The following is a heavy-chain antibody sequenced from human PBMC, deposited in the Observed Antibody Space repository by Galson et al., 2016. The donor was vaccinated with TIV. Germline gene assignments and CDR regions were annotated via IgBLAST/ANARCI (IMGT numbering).Heavy chain of an antibody. CDR1: GFSFSSNA. J-gene: IGHJ4*02. D-gene: IGHD3-3*01. V-gene: IGHV3-23*01. CDR3: AKRPIITIFGAGSNYCDS. CDR2: IGGSGCSP. Sequence: SLRLSCAASGFSFSSNAMSWVRQAPGRGREWVSGIGGSGCSPNSGDSVKGRFTISRDNSKNILYLQMNSLRAEDTAVYYCAKRPIITIFGAGSNYCDSWGQGTLVTVSS.